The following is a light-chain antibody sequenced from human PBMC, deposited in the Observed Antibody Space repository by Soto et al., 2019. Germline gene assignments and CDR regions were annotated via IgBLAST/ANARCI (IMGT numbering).Light chain of an antibody. CDR3: QQYGDRPRT. J-gene: IGKJ1*01. CDR1: QSVGGD. Sequence: EIVMTQSPATLSLSPGERATLSFMASQSVGGDLAWYHQRSGQAPRLLIFDASVRVPTTPARFSGSVSGTEFTLTISSLESEDFAVYFCQQYGDRPRTFGQGTKVDIK. V-gene: IGKV3-15*01. CDR2: DAS.